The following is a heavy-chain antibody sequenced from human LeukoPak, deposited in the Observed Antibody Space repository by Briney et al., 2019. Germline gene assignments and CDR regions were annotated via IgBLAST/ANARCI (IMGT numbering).Heavy chain of an antibody. CDR2: IYPGDSDT. V-gene: IGHV5-51*01. J-gene: IGHJ5*02. Sequence: GESLQISGQGSGSSFTSYWIGWVRQLPGKGLEWMGIIYPGDSDTRYSPSFQGQVTISADKSISTAYLQWSSLKASDTAMYYCARVVNFAGTSCYWFGPWGQGTLVTVSS. D-gene: IGHD2-2*01. CDR1: GSSFTSYW. CDR3: ARVVNFAGTSCYWFGP.